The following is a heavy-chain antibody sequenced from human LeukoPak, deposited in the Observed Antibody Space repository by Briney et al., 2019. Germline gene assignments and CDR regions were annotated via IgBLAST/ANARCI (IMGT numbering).Heavy chain of an antibody. CDR2: ISDGGGST. CDR1: GFAFSGQA. CDR3: AKDARRTSGWYFFDY. J-gene: IGHJ4*02. V-gene: IGHV3-23*01. Sequence: PGGSLRLSCAASGFAFSGQAMGWVRQAPGKGLEWVSAISDGGGSTYYADSVKGRFTISRDNSTNTLFLQMNSLRAEDTAVYYCAKDARRTSGWYFFDYWGQGTLVTVSS. D-gene: IGHD6-19*01.